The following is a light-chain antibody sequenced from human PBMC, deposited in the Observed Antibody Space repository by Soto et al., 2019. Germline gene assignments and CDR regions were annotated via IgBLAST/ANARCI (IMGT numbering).Light chain of an antibody. Sequence: IPMTQAPSSLSASVGDRVTISCRASQGIGNALGWYQQKPGKAPKLLIYDASSLESGVPSRFSGSGSGTEFTLTISSLQPDDFATYYCQQYNSYWTFGQGTKV. CDR2: DAS. CDR3: QQYNSYWT. V-gene: IGKV1-13*02. J-gene: IGKJ1*01. CDR1: QGIGNA.